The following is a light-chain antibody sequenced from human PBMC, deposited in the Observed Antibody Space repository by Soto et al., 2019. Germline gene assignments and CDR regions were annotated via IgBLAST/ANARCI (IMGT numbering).Light chain of an antibody. Sequence: EILMTQSPATLSASPGQRATLSCRASQSVSSNLGWYQQKPGQAPRLLIYGASTRATGIPAWFSGSGSGTVFTLTISSLQSEDFAIYFCQESYDSPRTFGPGTKVDIK. CDR2: GAS. CDR1: QSVSSN. J-gene: IGKJ1*01. CDR3: QESYDSPRT. V-gene: IGKV3-15*01.